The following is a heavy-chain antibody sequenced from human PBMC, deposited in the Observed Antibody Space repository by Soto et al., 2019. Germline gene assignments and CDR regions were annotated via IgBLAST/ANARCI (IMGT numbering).Heavy chain of an antibody. CDR3: ARGLNFHYYYYGMDV. J-gene: IGHJ6*02. CDR1: GYTFTSYG. V-gene: IGHV1-8*01. CDR2: MNPISGNT. Sequence: ASVKVSCKASGYTFTSYGINWVRQATGQGLEWMGWMNPISGNTGYAQKFQGRVTMTRNTSISTAYMELSSLRSEDTAVYYCARGLNFHYYYYGMDVWGQGTTVTVSS.